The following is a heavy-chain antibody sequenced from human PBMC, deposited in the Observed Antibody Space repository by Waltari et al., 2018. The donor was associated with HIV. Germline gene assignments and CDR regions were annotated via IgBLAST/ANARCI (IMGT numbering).Heavy chain of an antibody. CDR3: ACPSTVAAFARFDS. J-gene: IGHJ4*02. Sequence: EGTLVESGGSLIPPGRSLRLSGSTPTFTLFASSLSWVRQVPGRGLGWLGLLRSNADGALTEYGTSLEGRFSISRDEAKNIAYLQMNNLRTEDTAVYFCACPSTVAAFARFDSWGQGTLVTV. V-gene: IGHV3-49*04. CDR1: TFTLFASS. CDR2: LRSNADGALT. D-gene: IGHD4-4*01.